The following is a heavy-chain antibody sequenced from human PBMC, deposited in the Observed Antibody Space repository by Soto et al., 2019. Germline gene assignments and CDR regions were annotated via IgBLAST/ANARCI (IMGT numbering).Heavy chain of an antibody. CDR1: GFTFSSYA. V-gene: IGHV3-23*01. J-gene: IGHJ4*02. CDR3: AKCRYGGTSGFEC. CDR2: ISGSGGST. Sequence: GWSLRLSCAASGFTFSSYAMSLVRQAPGKGLEWVSSISGSGGSTYYADSVKGRFTISRDNSKNTLYLQMNSLRAEDTAVYYCAKCRYGGTSGFECWGKGTLVTVSS. D-gene: IGHD4-17*01.